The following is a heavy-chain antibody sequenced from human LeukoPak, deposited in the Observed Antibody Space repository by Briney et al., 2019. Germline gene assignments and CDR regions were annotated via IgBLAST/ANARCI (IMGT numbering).Heavy chain of an antibody. Sequence: GESLRLSCAASGFTFSIYWMSWVRQAPGKGLEWVANIKEDGSEKYYVDSVKGRFTISRDNAKNSLFLQMNSLRVEDTAVYYCARETRTLYSNWGQGTLVTVSS. CDR3: ARETRTLYSN. CDR1: GFTFSIYW. J-gene: IGHJ4*02. D-gene: IGHD3-3*01. V-gene: IGHV3-7*05. CDR2: IKEDGSEK.